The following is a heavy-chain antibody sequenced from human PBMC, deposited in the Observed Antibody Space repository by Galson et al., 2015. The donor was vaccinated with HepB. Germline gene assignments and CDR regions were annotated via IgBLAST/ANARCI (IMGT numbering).Heavy chain of an antibody. CDR1: GFTVSSNY. Sequence: SLRLSCAASGFTVSSNYMSWVRQAPGKGLEWVAVIYGGGSTDYADSVKGRFTISRHKSKNTLYLQMNSLRAEDTAVYYWESIMVRGVEEGYYFDYCGQGTLVTVSS. J-gene: IGHJ4*02. V-gene: IGHV3-53*04. D-gene: IGHD3-10*01. CDR2: IYGGGST. CDR3: ESIMVRGVEEGYYFDY.